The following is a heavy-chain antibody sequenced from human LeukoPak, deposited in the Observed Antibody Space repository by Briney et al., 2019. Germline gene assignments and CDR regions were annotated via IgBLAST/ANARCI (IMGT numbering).Heavy chain of an antibody. CDR2: ISSNGGST. V-gene: IGHV3-64*01. D-gene: IGHD2-15*01. CDR3: ARVKVAALDY. CDR1: GFTFSSYA. Sequence: GGSLRLPCAASGFTFSSYAMHWVRQAPGKGLEYVSAISSNGGSTYYANSVKGRFTISRDNSKNTLYLQMGSLRAEDMAVYYCARVKVAALDYWGQGTLVTVSS. J-gene: IGHJ4*02.